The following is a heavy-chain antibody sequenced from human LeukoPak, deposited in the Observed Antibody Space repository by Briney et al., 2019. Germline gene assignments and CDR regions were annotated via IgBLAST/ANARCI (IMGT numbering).Heavy chain of an antibody. CDR2: ISYDGSNK. CDR1: GFTFSSYA. V-gene: IGHV3-30-3*01. J-gene: IGHJ4*02. CDR3: ARDPGIAVAGKFTFDY. D-gene: IGHD6-19*01. Sequence: GGSLRLSCAASGFTFSSYAMHWVRQAPGKGLEWVAVISYDGSNKYYADSVKGRFTISRDNSKNTLYLQMNSLRAEDTAVYYCARDPGIAVAGKFTFDYWGQGTLVTVSS.